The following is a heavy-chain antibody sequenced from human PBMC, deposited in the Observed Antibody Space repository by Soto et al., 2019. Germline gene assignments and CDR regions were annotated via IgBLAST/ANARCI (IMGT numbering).Heavy chain of an antibody. J-gene: IGHJ4*02. CDR1: GFTFSSYG. CDR3: ARDRGAHYGSGSSPWFDY. D-gene: IGHD3-10*01. V-gene: IGHV3-33*01. CDR2: IWYDGSNK. Sequence: QVQLVESGGGVVQPGRSLRLSCAASGFTFSSYGMHWVRQAPGKGLEWVAVIWYDGSNKYYADSVKGRFIISRDNSKNTLYLQMNSLRAEDTAVYYCARDRGAHYGSGSSPWFDYWGQGTLVTVSS.